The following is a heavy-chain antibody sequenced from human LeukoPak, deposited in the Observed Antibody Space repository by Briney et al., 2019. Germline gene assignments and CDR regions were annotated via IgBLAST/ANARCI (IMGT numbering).Heavy chain of an antibody. CDR3: AREWSGSYPIDI. CDR1: EFNFIDYY. D-gene: IGHD1-26*01. Sequence: PGGSLRLSCAASEFNFIDYYMSWIRQAPGKGLEWVANIKQDGSEKYYVDSVKGRFTISRDNAKNSPYLQMNSLRAEDTAVYYCAREWSGSYPIDIWGQGTMVTVSS. J-gene: IGHJ3*02. V-gene: IGHV3-7*01. CDR2: IKQDGSEK.